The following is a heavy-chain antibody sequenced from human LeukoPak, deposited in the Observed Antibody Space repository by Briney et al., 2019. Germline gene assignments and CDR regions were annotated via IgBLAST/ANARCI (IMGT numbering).Heavy chain of an antibody. CDR2: MSPNNCYT. Sequence: ASVKVSCKPSGYTFTDSYIHWVRQAPGVGLQWMGWMSPNNCYTKYAEDFQYRVTMTRDTSLSTAYMELTGLTPDDTAVYYCVRSPIGASAYWGRGTLVTVSS. V-gene: IGHV1-2*02. J-gene: IGHJ4*02. D-gene: IGHD3-10*01. CDR1: GYTFTDSY. CDR3: VRSPIGASAY.